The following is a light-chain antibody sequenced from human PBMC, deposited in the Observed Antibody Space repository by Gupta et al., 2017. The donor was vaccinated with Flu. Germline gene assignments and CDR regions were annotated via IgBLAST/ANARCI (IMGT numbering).Light chain of an antibody. V-gene: IGLV3-1*01. Sequence: SFGLTQPPSVSVSPGQTASITCSGDMLGRRFTSWYQQKPGQSPLLVIYQDKKRPSGISGRFSGSTSGNTATMTISGTQALEDAYYYCPESDSSMGLFGGGTKLTVL. CDR2: QDK. J-gene: IGLJ2*01. CDR1: MLGRRF. CDR3: PESDSSMGL.